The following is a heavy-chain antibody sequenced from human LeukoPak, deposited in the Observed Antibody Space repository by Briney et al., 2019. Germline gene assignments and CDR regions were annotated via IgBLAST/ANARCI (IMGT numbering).Heavy chain of an antibody. J-gene: IGHJ4*02. V-gene: IGHV3-43*01. CDR3: VKDLSYESSGSVFEY. D-gene: IGHD3-22*01. Sequence: GSLRLSCAASGFTFEEYTMHWVRQAPGKTLEWVSLNWHGTTYYRDSLKGRFTISRDNSKDSLYLQINTLRSEDTAFYYCVKDLSYESSGSVFEYWGQGTLVTVSS. CDR2: NWHGTT. CDR1: GFTFEEYT.